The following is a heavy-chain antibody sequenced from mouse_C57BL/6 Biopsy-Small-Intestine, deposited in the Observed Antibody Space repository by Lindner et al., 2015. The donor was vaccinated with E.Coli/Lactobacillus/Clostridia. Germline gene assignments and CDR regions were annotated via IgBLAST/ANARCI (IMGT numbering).Heavy chain of an antibody. D-gene: IGHD1-1*01. Sequence: VQLQESGGGLVKPGGSLKLSCAASGFTFSDYGMHWVRQAPEKGLEWVAYISSGSSTIYYADTVRGRFTISRDNAKNTLFLQMTSLRSEDTAMYYCARRGITTVERYFDVWGTGTTVTVSS. CDR3: ARRGITTVERYFDV. V-gene: IGHV5-17*01. CDR1: GFTFSDYG. J-gene: IGHJ1*03. CDR2: ISSGSSTI.